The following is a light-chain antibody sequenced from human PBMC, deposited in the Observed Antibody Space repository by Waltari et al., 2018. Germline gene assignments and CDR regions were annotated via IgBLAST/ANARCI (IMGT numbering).Light chain of an antibody. Sequence: QSALTQPASVSGSPGQSITISCTGTSSDVGTYNYVSWYQQHPGKAPKLMIYDVSNRPSGVSNRFSGSKSGNTVSLTISGLQAEDEADYYCCSYTSSSTYVLFGGGTKLTVL. CDR3: CSYTSSSTYVL. V-gene: IGLV2-14*03. CDR1: SSDVGTYNY. J-gene: IGLJ2*01. CDR2: DVS.